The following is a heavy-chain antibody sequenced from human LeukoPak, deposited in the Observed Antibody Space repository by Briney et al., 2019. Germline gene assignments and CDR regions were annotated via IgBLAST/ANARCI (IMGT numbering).Heavy chain of an antibody. J-gene: IGHJ4*02. CDR1: GYTFTVYY. CDR2: INPHSGDT. V-gene: IGHV1-2*02. D-gene: IGHD2-2*01. Sequence: ASVKVSCKASGYTFTVYYMHWVRQAPGQGLEWMGYINPHSGDTIYAPNFQGRVTMARDTSISTVYMELSNLRSDDTAVYYCSTEDKYCSSPSCNDYWGQGTLVTVSS. CDR3: STEDKYCSSPSCNDY.